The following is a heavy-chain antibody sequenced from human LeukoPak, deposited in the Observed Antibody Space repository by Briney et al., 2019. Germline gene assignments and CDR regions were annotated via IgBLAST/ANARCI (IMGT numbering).Heavy chain of an antibody. CDR3: ARDSDYYDSSGYPLFDY. V-gene: IGHV1-18*01. Sequence: ASVKVSCKASGYTFTSYGISWVRQAPGQGLERMGWISAYNGNTNYAQKLQGRVTMTTDTSTSTAYMELRSLRSDDTAVYYCARDSDYYDSSGYPLFDYWGQGTLVTVSS. CDR1: GYTFTSYG. CDR2: ISAYNGNT. J-gene: IGHJ4*02. D-gene: IGHD3-22*01.